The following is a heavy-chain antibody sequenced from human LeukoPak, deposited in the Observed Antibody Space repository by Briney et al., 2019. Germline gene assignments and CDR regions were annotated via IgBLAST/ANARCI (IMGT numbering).Heavy chain of an antibody. CDR3: ARDRMKQWPRPFDP. Sequence: SVKVSCKTSGGTFSTYAINWVRQAPGQGLEWMGGITPMFGIANYAQKFQGRVTITADESTNTAYMELSSLTYDDTAVYYCARDRMKQWPRPFDPWGQGTLVTVSS. D-gene: IGHD6-19*01. V-gene: IGHV1-69*13. CDR2: ITPMFGIA. CDR1: GGTFSTYA. J-gene: IGHJ5*02.